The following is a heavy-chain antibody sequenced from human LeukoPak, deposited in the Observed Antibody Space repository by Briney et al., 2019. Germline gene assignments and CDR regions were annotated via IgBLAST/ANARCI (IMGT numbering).Heavy chain of an antibody. CDR3: ARHEDIAVAAIHYFDY. CDR2: IYYSGST. CDR1: GGSISSYY. J-gene: IGHJ4*02. D-gene: IGHD6-19*01. Sequence: SETLSLTCTVSGGSISSYYWSWIRQPPGKGLEWIGYIYYSGSTNYNPSLKSRVTISVDTSKNQFSLKLSSVTAADTAVYYCARHEDIAVAAIHYFDYWGQGTLLTVSS. V-gene: IGHV4-59*08.